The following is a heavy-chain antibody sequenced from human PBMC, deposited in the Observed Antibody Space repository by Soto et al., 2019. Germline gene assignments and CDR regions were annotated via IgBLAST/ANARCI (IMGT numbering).Heavy chain of an antibody. CDR1: GFTFSSYG. J-gene: IGHJ4*02. V-gene: IGHV3-30*03. CDR3: AGSGGGWYPAL. CDR2: ISYDGSNK. Sequence: GGSLRLSCAASGFTFSSYGMHWVRQAPGKGLKWVAVISYDGSNKYYADSVKGRFTISRDNSKNTLYLQMNSLRAEDTAVYYCAGSGGGWYPALWGQGTLVTVSS. D-gene: IGHD3-16*01.